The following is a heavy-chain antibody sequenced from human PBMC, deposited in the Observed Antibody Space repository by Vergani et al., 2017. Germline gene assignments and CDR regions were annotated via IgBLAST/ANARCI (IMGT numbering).Heavy chain of an antibody. CDR2: IHSSGTT. CDR1: GGSITSGSFY. J-gene: IGHJ5*02. CDR3: ARDSWTSELRGVYWFDT. V-gene: IGHV4-61*02. Sequence: QVQLHESGPGLVKPSQTLSLTCTVSGGSITSGSFYWSWIRQPAGKGLEWIGRIHSSGTTNYNPSLKRRVTLSVDTSKNQLSLRMTSVTAADTAVYYCARDSWTSELRGVYWFDTWGQGTLVSVSS. D-gene: IGHD3-10*01.